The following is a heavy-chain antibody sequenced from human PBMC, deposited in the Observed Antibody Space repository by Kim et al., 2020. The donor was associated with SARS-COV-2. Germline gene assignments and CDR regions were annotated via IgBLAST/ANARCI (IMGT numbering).Heavy chain of an antibody. V-gene: IGHV4-59*01. CDR2: IYYSGST. CDR3: ARGFWSGRYYYDYMDV. Sequence: SETLSLTCTVSGGSISNYYWSWIRQPPGKGLEWIGYIYYSGSTNYNPSLKSRVTISVDTPKNQLSLKLGSVTAADTAVYYCARGFWSGRYYYDYMDVWGKGTTVTVSS. D-gene: IGHD3-3*01. J-gene: IGHJ6*03. CDR1: GGSISNYY.